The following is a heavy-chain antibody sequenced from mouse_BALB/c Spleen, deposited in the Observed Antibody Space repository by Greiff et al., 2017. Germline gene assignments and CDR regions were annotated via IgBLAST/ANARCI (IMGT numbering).Heavy chain of an antibody. V-gene: IGHV5-9-4*01. J-gene: IGHJ4*01. Sequence: EVQGVESGGGLVKPGGSLKLSCAASGFTFSSYAMSWVRQSPEKRLEWVAEISSGGSYTYYPDTVTGRFTISRDNAKNTLYLEMSSLRSEDTAMYYCARDDYDYYAMDYWGQGTSVTVSS. CDR2: ISSGGSYT. CDR1: GFTFSSYA. D-gene: IGHD2-4*01. CDR3: ARDDYDYYAMDY.